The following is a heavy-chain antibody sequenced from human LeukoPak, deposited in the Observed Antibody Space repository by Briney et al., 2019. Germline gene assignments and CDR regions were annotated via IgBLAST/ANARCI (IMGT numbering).Heavy chain of an antibody. Sequence: PGGSLRLSCSASGFTFISYAIDCVRQAPGKGLEWVALISYDGRHTYYADTVKARFIISRDNSEKTVYLQMNSLSAEDTAVYYCARDVSTYYDSSSFYGDSCFDYWRQGILVTVSS. V-gene: IGHV3-30*04. CDR1: GFTFISYA. CDR2: ISYDGRHT. J-gene: IGHJ4*02. CDR3: ARDVSTYYDSSSFYGDSCFDY. D-gene: IGHD3-22*01.